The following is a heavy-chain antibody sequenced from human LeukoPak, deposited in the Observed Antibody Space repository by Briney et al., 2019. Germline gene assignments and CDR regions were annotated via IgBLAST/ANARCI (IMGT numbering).Heavy chain of an antibody. D-gene: IGHD3-3*01. J-gene: IGHJ4*02. CDR2: MSIDGNTK. V-gene: IGHV3-30*03. CDR1: GFTFSSYG. Sequence: GGSLRLSCAASGFTFSSYGMHWVRQAPGKGLECVALMSIDGNTKYYANSVRGRFTVSRDNSKNTVYLQMSSLRVEDTAVYYCVRDPILGFPDYFDSWGQGTLVTVSS. CDR3: VRDPILGFPDYFDS.